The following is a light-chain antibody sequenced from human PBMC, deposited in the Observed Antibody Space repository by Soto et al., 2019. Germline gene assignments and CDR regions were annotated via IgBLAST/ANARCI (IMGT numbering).Light chain of an antibody. Sequence: EIALTQSPATLSLSPGEGATLSCRASQSVGSYLAWYQQRPGQAPRLLIYDASNRATGIPARFSGSGSGTDFILTISSLEPEDFAVYYCQQRANWPPTFGQGTRLEIK. V-gene: IGKV3-11*01. CDR1: QSVGSY. CDR2: DAS. CDR3: QQRANWPPT. J-gene: IGKJ5*01.